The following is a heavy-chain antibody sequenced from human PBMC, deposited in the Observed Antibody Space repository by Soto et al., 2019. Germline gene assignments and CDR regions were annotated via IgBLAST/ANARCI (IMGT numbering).Heavy chain of an antibody. J-gene: IGHJ5*02. CDR3: ARGLGGEFDP. V-gene: IGHV4-34*01. CDR2: INHSGST. CDR1: GGSFSGHY. Sequence: SETLSLTCAVYGGSFSGHYWSWIRQPPGKGLEWIGEINHSGSTNYNPSLKSRVTISVDTSKNQFSLKLSSVTAADTAVYYCARGLGGEFDPWGQGTLVTVSS. D-gene: IGHD3-16*01.